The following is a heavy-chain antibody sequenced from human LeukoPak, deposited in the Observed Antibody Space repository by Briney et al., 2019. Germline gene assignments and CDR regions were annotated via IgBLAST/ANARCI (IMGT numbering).Heavy chain of an antibody. D-gene: IGHD5-12*01. J-gene: IGHJ4*02. Sequence: ASVKVSCKASGYTFTSYYLHWVRQAPGQGLEWMGIINPIGGGTNYAQNFQGRVTMTRDTSTSTVYMELSSLRSEDTAVYYCARGSGYDSRGLDYWGQGTLVTVSS. CDR1: GYTFTSYY. V-gene: IGHV1-46*01. CDR3: ARGSGYDSRGLDY. CDR2: INPIGGGT.